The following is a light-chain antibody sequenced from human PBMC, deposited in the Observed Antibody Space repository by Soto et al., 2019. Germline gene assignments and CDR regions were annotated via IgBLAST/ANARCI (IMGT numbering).Light chain of an antibody. Sequence: EIVLTQSPGTLSLSPGERATLSCRASQSVSSSYLAWYQQKLGQAPRLLIYGASSRATGIPDRFSGSGSGTDFTLTIRRLEPEDFAVYFCQQYGSSPQTFGQGTKLEIK. CDR3: QQYGSSPQT. CDR2: GAS. V-gene: IGKV3-20*01. J-gene: IGKJ2*01. CDR1: QSVSSSY.